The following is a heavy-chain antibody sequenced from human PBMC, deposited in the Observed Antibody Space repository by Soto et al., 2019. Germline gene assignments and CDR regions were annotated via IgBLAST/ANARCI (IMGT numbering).Heavy chain of an antibody. CDR1: GGTFSRYA. Sequence: SVKVSCKASGGTFSRYALNWVRQAPGQGPEWMGGIVPMFGKANYAQKFQGRVTITADESTSTAYMELSSLRSEDTAMYYCARGLDYDSSAFYFFFWGQGTLVTVSS. J-gene: IGHJ4*02. V-gene: IGHV1-69*13. CDR2: IVPMFGKA. CDR3: ARGLDYDSSAFYFFF. D-gene: IGHD3-22*01.